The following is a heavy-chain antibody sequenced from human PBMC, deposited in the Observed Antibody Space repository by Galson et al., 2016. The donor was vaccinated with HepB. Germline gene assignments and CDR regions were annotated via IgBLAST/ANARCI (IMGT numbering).Heavy chain of an antibody. CDR1: GFTFVSYG. Sequence: SLRLSCAASGFTFVSYGISWVRQAPGKGLEWVSTVSGSGGGTNYADFVKGRFTISRDNSNNIVYLQMNSLRAEDTAVYYCAEAGRYSNNWYPNWFDPWGQGTLVTVSS. D-gene: IGHD6-13*01. CDR3: AEAGRYSNNWYPNWFDP. V-gene: IGHV3-23*01. J-gene: IGHJ5*02. CDR2: VSGSGGGT.